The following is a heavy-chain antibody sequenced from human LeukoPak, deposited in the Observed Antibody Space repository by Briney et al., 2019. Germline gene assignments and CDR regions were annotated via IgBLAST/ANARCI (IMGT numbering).Heavy chain of an antibody. CDR3: AKGLSGYGQFDY. D-gene: IGHD5-12*01. Sequence: GGSLRLSCAASGFTFSNYAMTWVRQAPGKGLEWVSGMSGTGGITYYADSVKGRFTISRDNSKNTLYLQMHSLRAEDTAIYYCAKGLSGYGQFDYWGQGTLVTVSS. CDR1: GFTFSNYA. J-gene: IGHJ4*02. CDR2: MSGTGGIT. V-gene: IGHV3-23*01.